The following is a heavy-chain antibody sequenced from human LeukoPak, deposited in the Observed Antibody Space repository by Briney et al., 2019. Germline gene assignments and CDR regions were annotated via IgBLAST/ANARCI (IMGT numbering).Heavy chain of an antibody. CDR2: ISATSGNT. CDR3: XKGTMVRGFDY. CDR1: GFTFSSYA. D-gene: IGHD3-10*01. J-gene: IGHJ4*02. V-gene: IGHV3-23*01. Sequence: GGSLRLSCEVSGFTFSSYAMNWVRQAPGKGLEWVSSISATSGNTYYADSVKGRFTISRDNSKNTLYLQMNSLRADDTAVYYXXKGTMVRGFDYWGQGTLVTVSS.